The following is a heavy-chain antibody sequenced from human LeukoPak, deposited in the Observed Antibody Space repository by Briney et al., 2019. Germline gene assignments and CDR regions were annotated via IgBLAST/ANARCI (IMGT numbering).Heavy chain of an antibody. J-gene: IGHJ4*02. V-gene: IGHV4-61*01. CDR2: IYYSGST. D-gene: IGHD6-19*01. Sequence: SETLSLTCTVSGGSVSSGSYYWSWIRQPPGKGLEWIGYIYYSGSTNYNPSLKSRVTISVDTSKNQFPLKLSSVTAADTAVYYWARGAVAGTLGYWGQEPLVTVP. CDR1: GGSVSSGSYY. CDR3: ARGAVAGTLGY.